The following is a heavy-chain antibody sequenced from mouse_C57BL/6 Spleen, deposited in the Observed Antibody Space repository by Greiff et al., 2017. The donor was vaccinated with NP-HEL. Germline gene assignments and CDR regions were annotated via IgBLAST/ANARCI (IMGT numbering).Heavy chain of an antibody. CDR2: IYPGDGDT. Sequence: QVQLQQSGPELVKPGASVKLSCKASGYAFSSSWMNWVKQRPGKGLEWIGRIYPGDGDTNYNGKFKGKATLTADKSSSTAYMQLSSLTSEDSAVDYCAIIGSTTVVSPFDYWGQGTTLTVSS. J-gene: IGHJ2*01. CDR3: AIIGSTTVVSPFDY. CDR1: GYAFSSSW. D-gene: IGHD1-1*01. V-gene: IGHV1-82*01.